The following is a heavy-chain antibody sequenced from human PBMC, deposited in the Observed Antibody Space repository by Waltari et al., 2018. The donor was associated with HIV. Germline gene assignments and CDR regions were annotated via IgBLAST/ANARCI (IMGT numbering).Heavy chain of an antibody. CDR2: INHSGST. CDR1: GGSFSGSY. V-gene: IGHV4-34*01. CDR3: ARARLVSRGQYCSTTSCLPHYYYYYGMDV. J-gene: IGHJ6*02. D-gene: IGHD2-2*01. Sequence: QVQLRQWGAGLLKPSETLSLTCAVYGGSFSGSYWSWIRQPPGKGVAGIGEINHSGSTNYNPSLKSRVTISVDTSKNQFSLKLTSVTAADTAVFYCARARLVSRGQYCSTTSCLPHYYYYYGMDVWGQGTTVTVSS.